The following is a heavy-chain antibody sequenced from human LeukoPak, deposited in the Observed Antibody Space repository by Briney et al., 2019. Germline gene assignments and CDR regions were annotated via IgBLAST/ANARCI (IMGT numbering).Heavy chain of an antibody. D-gene: IGHD3-10*01. CDR3: NRGRYYH. Sequence: GGSLRLSCAASGFTFSGSAMLWVRQASGKGLEWVGRIRSKANTYATAYAAPVKGRFIISRDDSKNTAYLQMNSLKTEDTAVYYCNRGRYYHWGQGTLVTVSS. CDR2: IRSKANTYAT. CDR1: GFTFSGSA. J-gene: IGHJ5*02. V-gene: IGHV3-73*01.